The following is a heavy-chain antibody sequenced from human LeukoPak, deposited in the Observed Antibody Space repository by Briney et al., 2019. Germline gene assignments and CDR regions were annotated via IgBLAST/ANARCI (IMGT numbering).Heavy chain of an antibody. Sequence: PGGSLRLSCAASGFTVSTNYMSWARQAPGKGLEWVSVVYSDGKTCYADAVKGRFTISKDSSRNTLYLQMNSLRAEDTAVYYCEGWERPFDYWGQEPWSPSPQ. CDR2: VYSDGKT. CDR3: EGWERPFDY. CDR1: GFTVSTNY. J-gene: IGHJ4*01. V-gene: IGHV3-53*01. D-gene: IGHD1-26*01.